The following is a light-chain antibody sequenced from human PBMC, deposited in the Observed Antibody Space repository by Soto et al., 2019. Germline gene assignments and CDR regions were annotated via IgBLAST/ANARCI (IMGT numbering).Light chain of an antibody. Sequence: EIVMTQSPATLSVSPGDRATLSCRASQSISTYLAWYQQIPGQAPRLLIYGASHRAAGIPDRFSGRGSGTDFALTIRRLEPEDFAVYYCQQYGSSITFGQGTRLEI. CDR1: QSISTY. J-gene: IGKJ5*01. CDR2: GAS. V-gene: IGKV3-20*01. CDR3: QQYGSSIT.